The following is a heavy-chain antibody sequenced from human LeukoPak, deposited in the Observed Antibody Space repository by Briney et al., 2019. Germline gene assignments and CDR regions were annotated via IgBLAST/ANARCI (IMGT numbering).Heavy chain of an antibody. CDR3: ASLAYCGGDCYSYYFDY. CDR2: ISRSGSTI. Sequence: GGSLRLSCAASGFTFSDYYMSWIRQAPGKGLEWVSYISRSGSTIYYADSVKGRFTISRDNAKNPLYLQMNSLRAEDTAVYYCASLAYCGGDCYSYYFDYWGQGTLVTVSS. CDR1: GFTFSDYY. V-gene: IGHV3-11*01. J-gene: IGHJ4*02. D-gene: IGHD2-21*02.